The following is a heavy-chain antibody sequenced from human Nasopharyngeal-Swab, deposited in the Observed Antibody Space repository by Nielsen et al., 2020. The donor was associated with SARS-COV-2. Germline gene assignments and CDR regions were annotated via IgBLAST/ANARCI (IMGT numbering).Heavy chain of an antibody. CDR1: GFIFSSYA. Sequence: GGSLRLSCSASGFIFSSYAMHWVRQAPGKGLEYVSAISSNGGSTYYADSVKGRFTISRDNSKNTLYLQMSSLRAEDTAVYYCVKADRYYDILTGYPLTDYYYYGMDVWGQGTTVTVSS. CDR2: ISSNGGST. D-gene: IGHD3-9*01. V-gene: IGHV3-64D*06. J-gene: IGHJ6*02. CDR3: VKADRYYDILTGYPLTDYYYYGMDV.